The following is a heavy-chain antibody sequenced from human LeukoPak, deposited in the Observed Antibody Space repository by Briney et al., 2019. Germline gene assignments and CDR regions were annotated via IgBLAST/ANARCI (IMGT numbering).Heavy chain of an antibody. V-gene: IGHV3-23*01. CDR1: GITLSNYG. CDR3: AKRGVVIRVFLVGFHKEAYYFDS. CDR2: LSGSGGGT. J-gene: IGHJ4*02. Sequence: GGSLRLSCAVSGITLSNYGMSWVRQAPGKGLEWVAGLSGSGGGTNYADSVQGRFTISRDNPKNTLYLQMNSLRAENTAVYFCAKRGVVIRVFLVGFHKEAYYFDSWGQGALVTVSS. D-gene: IGHD3-10*01.